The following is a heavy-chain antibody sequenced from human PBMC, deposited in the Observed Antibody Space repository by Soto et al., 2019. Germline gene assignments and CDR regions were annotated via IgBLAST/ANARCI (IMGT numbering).Heavy chain of an antibody. J-gene: IGHJ4*02. CDR3: ARDRPFDY. CDR2: INPNTGDT. Sequence: QVQLVQSGAEVKKPGASVKVSCKASGYTFTAYYMYWVRQAPGQGLEWMGWINPNTGDTNYAQKFQGRVTVTRDTSISTAYMELSRLRSDDTAVYYCARDRPFDYWCQGTLVTVSS. CDR1: GYTFTAYY. V-gene: IGHV1-2*02.